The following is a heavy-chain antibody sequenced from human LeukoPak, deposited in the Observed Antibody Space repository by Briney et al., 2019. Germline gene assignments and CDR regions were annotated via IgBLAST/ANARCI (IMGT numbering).Heavy chain of an antibody. J-gene: IGHJ4*02. CDR2: ISHTGIT. CDR3: VRGGGMATHYFDT. Sequence: SETLSLICAVSGGSMSGHFWNWIRQSPGKGLEYIGYISHTGITNYNTSLKIRLTISLGKSQKHFPLILTSLTADETAVYYCVRGGGMATHYFDTWGQGTLVSVSS. V-gene: IGHV4-59*11. CDR1: GGSMSGHF. D-gene: IGHD3-16*01.